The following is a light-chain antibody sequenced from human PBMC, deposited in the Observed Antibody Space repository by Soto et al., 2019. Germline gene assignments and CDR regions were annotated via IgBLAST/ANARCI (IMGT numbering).Light chain of an antibody. CDR1: SSNIANNY. V-gene: IGLV1-51*01. Sequence: QSVLTKPPSVSAAPGQRVTISCSGSSSNIANNYVSWYQQLPGTAPKLLIYVTYKRPSGIPDRFSGSKSGTSATLGITGLQTGDEADYYCGTWDSSLSVVVFGGGTKLTVL. J-gene: IGLJ2*01. CDR2: VTY. CDR3: GTWDSSLSVVV.